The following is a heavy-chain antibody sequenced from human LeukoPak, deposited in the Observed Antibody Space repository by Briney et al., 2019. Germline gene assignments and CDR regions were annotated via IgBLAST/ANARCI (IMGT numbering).Heavy chain of an antibody. Sequence: SETLSLTCTVSGGSISSSSYYWGWIRQPPGKGLEWIGSIYYSGSTYYNTTLESRLTISVDTSKNQFSLKLSSVTAADTAVFYCVRIAADHPKNYFHYGMDVWGQGTTVTVSS. CDR2: IYYSGST. V-gene: IGHV4-39*01. J-gene: IGHJ6*02. CDR3: VRIAADHPKNYFHYGMDV. CDR1: GGSISSSSYY. D-gene: IGHD6-25*01.